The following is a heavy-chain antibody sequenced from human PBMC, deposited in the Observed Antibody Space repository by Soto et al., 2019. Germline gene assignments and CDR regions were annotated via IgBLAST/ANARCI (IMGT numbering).Heavy chain of an antibody. J-gene: IGHJ4*02. D-gene: IGHD3-22*01. CDR1: GFTFSDYY. V-gene: IGHV3-11*01. CDR3: TTNRYYYDSSGYYPTQAFDY. Sequence: PVGSLRLSCAASGFTFSDYYIHWIRRAPGKGLEWISYISGNGEIIQYAASARGRFTISRDNAENSVYLETDSLRAEDTAVYYCTTNRYYYDSSGYYPTQAFDYWGQGTLVTVSS. CDR2: ISGNGEII.